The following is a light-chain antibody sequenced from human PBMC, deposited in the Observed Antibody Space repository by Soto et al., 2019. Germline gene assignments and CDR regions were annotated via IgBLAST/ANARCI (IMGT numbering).Light chain of an antibody. CDR2: AAS. J-gene: IGKJ5*01. CDR3: QQYYSYPIT. V-gene: IGKV1-8*01. CDR1: QGIRSY. Sequence: AIRMTQSPSSFSASTGDRVTITCRASQGIRSYLAWYQQKPGKAPKLLIYAASTLHSGVPSRFSGSGSGTDFTLTISCLQSEDFATYYCQQYYSYPITFGQGTRLEIK.